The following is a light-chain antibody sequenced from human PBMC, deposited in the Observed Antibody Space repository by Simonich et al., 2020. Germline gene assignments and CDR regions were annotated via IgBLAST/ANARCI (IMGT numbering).Light chain of an antibody. CDR3: QQYYSTPYT. CDR2: WAS. V-gene: IGKV4-1*01. J-gene: IGKJ2*01. Sequence: DIVMTQSPDSLAVSLGERATINYKSSQSVLYSSNHKNYLAWYQQKPGQPPKLLIYWASTRESGVPDRFRGSGSGTDFTLPISSLQAEDVAVYYCQQYYSTPYTFGQGTKLEIK. CDR1: QSVLYSSNHKNY.